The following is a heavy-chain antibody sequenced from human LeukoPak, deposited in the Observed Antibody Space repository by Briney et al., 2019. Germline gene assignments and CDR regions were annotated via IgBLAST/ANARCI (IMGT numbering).Heavy chain of an antibody. CDR1: GFTFSDYA. J-gene: IGHJ4*02. CDR2: ITGGGDVT. V-gene: IGHV3-23*01. Sequence: GGSLRPSCAASGFTFSDYAVSWVRQAPGKGPEWVSAITGGGDVTSYADSVKGRFTISRDNSKNTLYLQMDSLRADDTALYYCAKVGWVGYWGQGTLVTVSS. CDR3: AKVGWVGY. D-gene: IGHD6-19*01.